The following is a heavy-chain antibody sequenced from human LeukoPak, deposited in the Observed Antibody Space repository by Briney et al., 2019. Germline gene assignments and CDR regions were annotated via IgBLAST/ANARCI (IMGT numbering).Heavy chain of an antibody. D-gene: IGHD5-12*01. CDR3: ARAQAGNYDWPLDV. CDR1: GGTFSNYA. V-gene: IGHV1-69*05. CDR2: IIPFLDTS. Sequence: SSVKVSCKASGGTFSNYALSWVRQAPGQGLEWMGAIIPFLDTSNYPPKFQDRVTITTDESTSTAYMELSSLRSDDTAVYYCARAQAGNYDWPLDVWGQGTLVTVSS. J-gene: IGHJ4*02.